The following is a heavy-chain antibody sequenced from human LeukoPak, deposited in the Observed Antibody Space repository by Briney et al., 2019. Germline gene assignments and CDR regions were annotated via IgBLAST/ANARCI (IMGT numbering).Heavy chain of an antibody. Sequence: PGGSLRLSCAASGFTFSRYAMSWVRRAPGKGLEWVSTISGSGGSTYYADFVKGRFTISRDNSKNTVYLQVNSLRVEDTAEYYCAKDRIAVPGPYYYYGMDVWGQGTTVTVSS. CDR3: AKDRIAVPGPYYYYGMDV. CDR1: GFTFSRYA. V-gene: IGHV3-23*01. J-gene: IGHJ6*02. D-gene: IGHD6-19*01. CDR2: ISGSGGST.